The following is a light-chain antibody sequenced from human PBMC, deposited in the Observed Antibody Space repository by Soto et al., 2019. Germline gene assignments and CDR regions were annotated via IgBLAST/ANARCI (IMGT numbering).Light chain of an antibody. V-gene: IGLV2-14*01. CDR1: SSDVGGYNY. J-gene: IGLJ3*02. CDR3: SSYTSSSTWV. CDR2: DVS. Sequence: QSVLTQPASVSGSPGQSITISCTGTSSDVGGYNYVSWYQQHPGKAPKLMIYDVSNRPSGVSNRFSGSKSGNTASLTISGLQAEDEADYYCSSYTSSSTWVFGGGTKLHVL.